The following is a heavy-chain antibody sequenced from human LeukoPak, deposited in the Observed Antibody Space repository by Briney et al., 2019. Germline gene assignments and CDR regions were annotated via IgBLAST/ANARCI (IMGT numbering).Heavy chain of an antibody. Sequence: SETLSLTCTVSGGSISNYYWSWIRQPAGKGLEWIGRVYTTGNTKYNSSLKSRVTMSVDTPKNQFSLKLSSVTAADTAVYYCARDPYDSSGYYPGMDVWGQGTPVTVSS. CDR2: VYTTGNT. CDR3: ARDPYDSSGYYPGMDV. D-gene: IGHD3-22*01. CDR1: GGSISNYY. J-gene: IGHJ6*02. V-gene: IGHV4-4*07.